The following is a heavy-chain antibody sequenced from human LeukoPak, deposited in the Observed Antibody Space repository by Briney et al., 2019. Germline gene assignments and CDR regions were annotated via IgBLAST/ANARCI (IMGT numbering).Heavy chain of an antibody. Sequence: GGSLRLSCAVSGFTVSSTYMSWVRQAPGKGLEWVSVIYSGGSTYYADSVKGRFTISRDKSKNTLYLQMNSLRAEDTAVYYCARAGEYSSGWFASEGDYWGQGTLVTVSS. CDR2: IYSGGST. CDR3: ARAGEYSSGWFASEGDY. CDR1: GFTVSSTY. V-gene: IGHV3-66*01. D-gene: IGHD6-19*01. J-gene: IGHJ4*02.